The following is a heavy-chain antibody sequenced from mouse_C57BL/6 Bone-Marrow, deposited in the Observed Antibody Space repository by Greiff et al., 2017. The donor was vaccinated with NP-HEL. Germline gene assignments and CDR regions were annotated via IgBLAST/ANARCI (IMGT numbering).Heavy chain of an antibody. V-gene: IGHV1-9*01. CDR2: ILPGSGST. J-gene: IGHJ2*01. CDR3: ARSEFITTVGGYYFDY. CDR1: GYTFTGYW. Sequence: QVQLQQSGAELMKPGASVKLSCKATGYTFTGYWIEWVKQRPGHGLEWIGEILPGSGSTNYNEKFKGKATFTADTSSNTAYMQLSSLTTEDSAIYYGARSEFITTVGGYYFDYWGQGTTLTVSS. D-gene: IGHD1-1*01.